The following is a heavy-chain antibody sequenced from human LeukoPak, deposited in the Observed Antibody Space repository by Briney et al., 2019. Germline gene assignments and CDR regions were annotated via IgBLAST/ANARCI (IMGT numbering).Heavy chain of an antibody. D-gene: IGHD1-26*01. CDR3: ARGQGATVPQVGKNWFDP. V-gene: IGHV4-34*01. Sequence: PXETLSLTCAVYIDSFSNYHWNWIRQTPAKGMEWIGEVNESGGTKINPSLRSRVILSVDTSKNQFSLKLISVTVADTAIYYCARGQGATVPQVGKNWFDPWGQGTRVTVSS. CDR1: IDSFSNYH. CDR2: VNESGGT. J-gene: IGHJ5*02.